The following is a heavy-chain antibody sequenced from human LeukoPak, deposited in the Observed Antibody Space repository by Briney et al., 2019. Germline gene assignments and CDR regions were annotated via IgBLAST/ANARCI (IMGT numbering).Heavy chain of an antibody. V-gene: IGHV4-4*07. CDR3: ARGSGNDYYGSGPIDNWFDP. CDR1: GDSISSYY. D-gene: IGHD3-10*01. CDR2: IYTTGST. J-gene: IGHJ5*02. Sequence: SETLSLTCTVSGDSISSYYWSWIRQPAGKGLEWIGRIYTTGSTKYNPSLKSRVTMSVDTSKNQFSLKLSSVTAADTAVYYCARGSGNDYYGSGPIDNWFDPWGQGTLVTVSS.